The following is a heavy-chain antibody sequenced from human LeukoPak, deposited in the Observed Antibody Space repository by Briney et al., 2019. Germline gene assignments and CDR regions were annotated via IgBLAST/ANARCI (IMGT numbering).Heavy chain of an antibody. V-gene: IGHV3-21*01. CDR3: AAPRGGYTQLDF. J-gene: IGHJ4*02. CDR2: ISSSSSYI. D-gene: IGHD3-16*02. CDR1: GFTFSSYS. Sequence: PGGSLRLSCAASGFTFSSYSMNWVRQAPGKGLEWVSSISSSSSYIYYADSVKGRFTISRDNAKNSLYLQMNSLRAEDTAVYYCAAPRGGYTQLDFWGQGTLVTVSS.